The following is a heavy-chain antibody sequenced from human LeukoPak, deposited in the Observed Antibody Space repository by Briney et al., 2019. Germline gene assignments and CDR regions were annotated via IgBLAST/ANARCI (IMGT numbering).Heavy chain of an antibody. CDR1: GGSIRSYY. D-gene: IGHD3-22*01. V-gene: IGHV4-59*01. CDR3: ARDQYYYNSRGYYFGMDV. Sequence: SETLSLTCTVSGGSIRSYYWSWIRQPPGKGLEWVGYIFYSGTTDSNPSLKSRVTISVDTSKNQFSLKLNSVTAADTAVYFCARDQYYYNSRGYYFGMDVWGQGTTVTVSS. CDR2: IFYSGTT. J-gene: IGHJ6*02.